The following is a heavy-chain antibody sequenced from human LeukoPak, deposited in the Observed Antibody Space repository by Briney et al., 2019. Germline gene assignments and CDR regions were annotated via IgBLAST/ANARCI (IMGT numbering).Heavy chain of an antibody. CDR3: AKGEYQLPKIFDY. CDR2: ISGSGGST. D-gene: IGHD2-2*01. V-gene: IGHV3-23*01. CDR1: GFTFSSDA. J-gene: IGHJ4*02. Sequence: GGSLRLSCAASGFTFSSDAMSWVRQAAGKGVEWVSAISGSGGSTYYPISVKARFTISRDNSKHPLYLQMNSLRAEDTAVYYCAKGEYQLPKIFDYWGQGTLVTVSS.